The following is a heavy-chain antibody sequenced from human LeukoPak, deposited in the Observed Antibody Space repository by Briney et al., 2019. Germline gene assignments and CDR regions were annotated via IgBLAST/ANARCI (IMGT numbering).Heavy chain of an antibody. V-gene: IGHV4-30-2*01. CDR2: IHQSGGT. CDR1: GGSITSGGFY. CDR3: AREGAYYNYGMDV. Sequence: SETLSLTCTVSGGSITSGGFYWSWIRQPPGKGLEWIGYIHQSGGTYSNPSLKSRATVSMDRSRNQFSLNLRYVTAADTAVYYCAREGAYYNYGMDVWGQGTTVTVSS. J-gene: IGHJ6*02.